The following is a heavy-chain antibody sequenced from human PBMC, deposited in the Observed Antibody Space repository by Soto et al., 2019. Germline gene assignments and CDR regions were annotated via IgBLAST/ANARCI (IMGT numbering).Heavy chain of an antibody. CDR1: VFTFSSYA. D-gene: IGHD3-16*01. CDR2: ISGGDGSP. V-gene: IGHV3-23*01. CDR3: AKWHTYNYDSLAFSGFDC. J-gene: IGHJ4*02. Sequence: WGSLRLSCLASVFTFSSYAMTWVRQAPGKGLEWVSAISGGDGSPSYADSVKGRFTISRDNSKNTLYLHMNSLRADDTAAYYCAKWHTYNYDSLAFSGFDCWGQGTQVTVSS.